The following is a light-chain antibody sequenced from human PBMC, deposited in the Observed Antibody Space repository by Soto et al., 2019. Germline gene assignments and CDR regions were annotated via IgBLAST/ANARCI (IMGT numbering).Light chain of an antibody. CDR2: KAS. J-gene: IGKJ1*01. CDR3: QQYNNYSWT. Sequence: DIQMTQSPSSVSASVGDRFTITCRASQTISSWLAWYQQKPGKAPKLLIYKASTLKSGVPSRFSGSGSGTEFTLTISSLQPDDFATYYCQQYNNYSWTFGQGTKV. CDR1: QTISSW. V-gene: IGKV1-5*03.